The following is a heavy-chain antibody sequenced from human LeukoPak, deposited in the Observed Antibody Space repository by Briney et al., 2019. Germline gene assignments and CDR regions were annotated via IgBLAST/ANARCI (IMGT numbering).Heavy chain of an antibody. D-gene: IGHD3-10*01. Sequence: SVKVSCKASGGTFSSYAISWVRQAPGQGLEWMGGIIPIFGAANYAQKFQGRVTITADESTSTAYMELSSLRSEDTAVYYCASPFYYGSGSYSPGGFDYWGQGTLVTVSS. J-gene: IGHJ4*02. CDR2: IIPIFGAA. CDR3: ASPFYYGSGSYSPGGFDY. V-gene: IGHV1-69*13. CDR1: GGTFSSYA.